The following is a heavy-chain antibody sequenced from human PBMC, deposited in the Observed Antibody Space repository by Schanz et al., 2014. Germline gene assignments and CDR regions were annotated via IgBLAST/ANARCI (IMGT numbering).Heavy chain of an antibody. CDR2: INPSGGST. D-gene: IGHD6-6*01. Sequence: QVQLVQSGAEVKKPGSSVKVSCKASGGTFSRLTFSWVRQAPGQGLEWMGIINPSGGSTRYGQKFQGRITVTTDTSTSTVYLELSSLRSDDTAVYYCGRGFSRSYIDFWGQGTLITVSS. CDR1: GGTFSRLT. CDR3: GRGFSRSYIDF. J-gene: IGHJ4*02. V-gene: IGHV1-46*03.